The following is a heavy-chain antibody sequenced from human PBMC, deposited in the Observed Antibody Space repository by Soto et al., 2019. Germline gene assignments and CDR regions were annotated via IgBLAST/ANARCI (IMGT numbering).Heavy chain of an antibody. CDR3: ARDSYQYYYDSSGTFDY. CDR1: GFTFSSYN. J-gene: IGHJ4*02. D-gene: IGHD3-22*01. CDR2: ISSSSSYI. Sequence: PGGSLRLSCAASGFTFSSYNINWVRQAPGKGLEWVSFISSSSSYIYYADSVKGRFTISRDNAKNSLYLQMNSLRAEDTAVYYCARDSYQYYYDSSGTFDYWGQGTLVTVSS. V-gene: IGHV3-21*01.